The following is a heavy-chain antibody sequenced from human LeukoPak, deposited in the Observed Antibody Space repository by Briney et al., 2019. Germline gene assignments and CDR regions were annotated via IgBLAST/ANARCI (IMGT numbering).Heavy chain of an antibody. J-gene: IGHJ4*02. CDR2: IKSKTDGGTT. CDR3: TTDPRYYYGSGSPSPRIDY. V-gene: IGHV3-15*01. D-gene: IGHD3-10*01. CDR1: GFTFTNAW. Sequence: GGSLRLSCAASGFTFTNAWMSWVRQAPGKGLEWVGRIKSKTDGGTTDYAAPVKGRFTISRDDSKNTLYLQMNSLKTEDTAVYYCTTDPRYYYGSGSPSPRIDYWGQGTLVTVSS.